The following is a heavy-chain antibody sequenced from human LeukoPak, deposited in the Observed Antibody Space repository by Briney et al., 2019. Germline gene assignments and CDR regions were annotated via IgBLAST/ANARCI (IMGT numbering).Heavy chain of an antibody. CDR3: AAEAAYYYDSRDAFDV. D-gene: IGHD3-22*01. J-gene: IGHJ3*01. Sequence: PSETLSLTCTVSGGSISTYYWSWIRQPPGKGLEWIGYIYYSGSTNYNPSLKSRVTISVDTSKNQFSLKLSSVTAADTAVYYCAAEAAYYYDSRDAFDVWGQGTMVTVSS. CDR1: GGSISTYY. CDR2: IYYSGST. V-gene: IGHV4-59*08.